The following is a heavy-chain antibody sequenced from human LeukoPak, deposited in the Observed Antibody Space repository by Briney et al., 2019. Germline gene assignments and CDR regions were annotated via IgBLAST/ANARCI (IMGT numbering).Heavy chain of an antibody. CDR2: INCSGST. V-gene: IGHV4-59*01. Sequence: SETLSLTCTVSGGSISSYYWSWIRQPPGKGLEWIRYINCSGSTNYNPSLKSRVHISVDTSKNQLSLKLSSMTAADTAVYYCARVEYYYDSSGYYYNRYFQHWGQGTLVTVSS. D-gene: IGHD3-22*01. J-gene: IGHJ1*01. CDR1: GGSISSYY. CDR3: ARVEYYYDSSGYYYNRYFQH.